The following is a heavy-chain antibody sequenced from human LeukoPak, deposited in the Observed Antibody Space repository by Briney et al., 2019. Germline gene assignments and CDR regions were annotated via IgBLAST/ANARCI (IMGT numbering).Heavy chain of an antibody. CDR2: INHSGST. D-gene: IGHD6-19*01. J-gene: IGHJ6*02. CDR3: ARDPYYSSGRLNYYYGMDV. Sequence: SETLSLTCAVYGGSFSGYYWSWIRQPPGKGLEWIGEINHSGSTNYNPSLKSRVTMSVDTSKNQFSLKLSSVTAADTAVYYCARDPYYSSGRLNYYYGMDVWGQGTTVTVSS. V-gene: IGHV4-34*01. CDR1: GGSFSGYY.